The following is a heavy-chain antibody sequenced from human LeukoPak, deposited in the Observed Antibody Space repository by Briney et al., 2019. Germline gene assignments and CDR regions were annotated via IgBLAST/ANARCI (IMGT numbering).Heavy chain of an antibody. CDR2: INTNTGNP. CDR1: GYTFTSNA. J-gene: IGHJ6*02. CDR3: ARGPYSGMDV. Sequence: ASVKVSCKASGYTFTSNAMNWVRQAPGQGLEWMGWINTNTGNPAYAQGFTGRFVFSLDTSVSTAYLQIGTLRAEDTAVYYCARGPYSGMDVWGQGTTVTVSS. D-gene: IGHD4-11*01. V-gene: IGHV7-4-1*01.